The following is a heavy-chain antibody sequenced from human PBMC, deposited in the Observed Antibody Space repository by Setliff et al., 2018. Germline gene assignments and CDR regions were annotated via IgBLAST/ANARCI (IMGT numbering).Heavy chain of an antibody. D-gene: IGHD3-22*01. CDR3: ARRGLGSYYDGSDFLSFDY. CDR1: GGSINNYY. CDR2: LHTSGST. Sequence: PSETLSLTCTVSGGSINNYYWSWIRQPAGKGLEWVGRLHTSGSTNYNPSLKSRVTISVDTSKNQFSLKVTSVTAADTAVYYCARRGLGSYYDGSDFLSFDYWGQGNLVTVSS. V-gene: IGHV4-4*07. J-gene: IGHJ4*02.